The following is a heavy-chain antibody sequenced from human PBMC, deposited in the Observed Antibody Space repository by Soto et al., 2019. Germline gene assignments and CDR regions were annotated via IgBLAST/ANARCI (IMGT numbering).Heavy chain of an antibody. CDR3: ARPSNNLFYYHSSGLAYFDL. V-gene: IGHV5-51*01. CDR1: GYSFSSYW. J-gene: IGHJ2*01. CDR2: IYPGDSET. D-gene: IGHD3-22*01. Sequence: PGESLKISCKGSGYSFSSYWIGWVRQMPGKGLEWMGIIYPGDSETRYSPSFQGQVTISADKSINTAYLQWSSLKASDTAMYYCARPSNNLFYYHSSGLAYFDLWGRGTLVTVSS.